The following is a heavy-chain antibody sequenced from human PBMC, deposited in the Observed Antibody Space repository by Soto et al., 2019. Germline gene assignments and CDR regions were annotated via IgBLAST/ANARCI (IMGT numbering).Heavy chain of an antibody. J-gene: IGHJ4*02. Sequence: GGSLRLSCAASGFTFSNYAMNWVRQAPGKGLEWVSAISNSFSDGNTHYADSVKGRFTISRDNDKNTVLLEMNSLRAEDTAVYYCAKVFSPEGGNYLDYWGQGTLVTVSS. CDR3: AKVFSPEGGNYLDY. V-gene: IGHV3-23*01. CDR1: GFTFSNYA. CDR2: ISNSFSDGNT.